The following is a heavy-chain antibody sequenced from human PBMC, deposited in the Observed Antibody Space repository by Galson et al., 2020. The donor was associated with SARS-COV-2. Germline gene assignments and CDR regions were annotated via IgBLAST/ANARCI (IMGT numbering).Heavy chain of an antibody. V-gene: IGHV1-24*01. J-gene: IGHJ6*02. Sequence: ASVKVSCKVSGYTLTELSMHWVRQAPGKGLEWMGGFDPEDGETIYAQKFQGRVTMTEDTSTDTAYMELSSLRSEDTAVYYCATALAAAGSALKDYYYYYGMDVWGQGTTVTVSS. CDR1: GYTLTELS. CDR2: FDPEDGET. CDR3: ATALAAAGSALKDYYYYYGMDV. D-gene: IGHD6-13*01.